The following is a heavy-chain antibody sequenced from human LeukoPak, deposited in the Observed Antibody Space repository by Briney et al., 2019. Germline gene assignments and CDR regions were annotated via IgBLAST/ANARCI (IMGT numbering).Heavy chain of an antibody. CDR2: IGTAGDT. CDR3: ARALEYCTNGVCYSYYYYGMDV. Sequence: GGSLRLSCAASGFTFSSYDMHWVRQATGKGLEWVSAIGTAGDTYYPGSVKGRFTISRENAKNSLYLQMNSLRAEDTAVYYCARALEYCTNGVCYSYYYYGMDVWGQGTTVTVSS. J-gene: IGHJ6*02. D-gene: IGHD2-8*01. CDR1: GFTFSSYD. V-gene: IGHV3-13*01.